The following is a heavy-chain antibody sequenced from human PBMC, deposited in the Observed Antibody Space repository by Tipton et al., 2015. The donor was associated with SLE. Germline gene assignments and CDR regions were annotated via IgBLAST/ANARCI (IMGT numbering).Heavy chain of an antibody. D-gene: IGHD6-13*01. V-gene: IGHV4-4*09. CDR1: GGSISSYY. J-gene: IGHJ4*02. CDR3: ARHSGPDSSSWLSFDY. CDR2: IYTSGST. Sequence: LRLSCTVSGGSISSYYWSWIRQPPGKGLEWIGYIYTSGSTNYNPSLKSRVTISVDTSKNQFSLKLSSVTAADTAVYYCARHSGPDSSSWLSFDYWGQGTLVTVSS.